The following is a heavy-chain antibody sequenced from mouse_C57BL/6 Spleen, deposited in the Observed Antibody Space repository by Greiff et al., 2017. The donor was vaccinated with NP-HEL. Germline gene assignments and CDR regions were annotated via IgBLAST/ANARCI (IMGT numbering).Heavy chain of an antibody. V-gene: IGHV1-81*01. D-gene: IGHD4-1*01. J-gene: IGHJ2*01. CDR3: ARKEGKNWDEGNFDY. Sequence: VQLQQSGAELARPGASVKLSCKASGYTFTSYGISWVKQRTGQGLEWIGEIYPRSGNTYYNEKFKGKATLTADKSSSTAYMELRSLTSEDSAVYFCARKEGKNWDEGNFDYWGQGTTLTVSS. CDR1: GYTFTSYG. CDR2: IYPRSGNT.